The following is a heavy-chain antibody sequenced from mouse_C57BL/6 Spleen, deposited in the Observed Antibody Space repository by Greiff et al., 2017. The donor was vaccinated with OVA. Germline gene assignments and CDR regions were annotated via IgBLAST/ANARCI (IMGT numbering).Heavy chain of an antibody. Sequence: VKLMESGAELVKPGASVKISCKASGYAFSSYWMNWVKQRPGKGLEWIGQIYPGDGDTNYNGKFKGKATLTADKSASTAYMQLSSLTSEDSAVYFCARSGITTVVAQYYYAMDYWGQGTSVTVSS. CDR2: IYPGDGDT. V-gene: IGHV1-80*01. J-gene: IGHJ4*01. D-gene: IGHD1-1*01. CDR3: ARSGITTVVAQYYYAMDY. CDR1: GYAFSSYW.